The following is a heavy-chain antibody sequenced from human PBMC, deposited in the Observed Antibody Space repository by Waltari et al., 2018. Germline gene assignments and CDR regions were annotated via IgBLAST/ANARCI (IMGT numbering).Heavy chain of an antibody. CDR2: ISFDGSIT. J-gene: IGHJ1*01. CDR3: AKAEYSNWRKIKEYFQH. D-gene: IGHD2-21*01. Sequence: QVQLVESGGGVVQPGRSLRLSCEAAGFPFSSFAMQWVRQAPGKGLEWVTVISFDGSITFYADSVKGRFTVSRDNSKNTLFLEMNSLRPEDTAVYYCAKAEYSNWRKIKEYFQHWGQGTLVTVSS. CDR1: GFPFSSFA. V-gene: IGHV3-30*01.